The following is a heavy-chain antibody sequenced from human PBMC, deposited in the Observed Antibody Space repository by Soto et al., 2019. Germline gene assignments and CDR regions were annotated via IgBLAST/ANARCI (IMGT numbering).Heavy chain of an antibody. Sequence: PGGSLRLSCVASGFDFSDFHISWVRQAHGKGLEWISYISSSLGHTDYAESVKGRFTISRDNAKSSVFLEMSDLRSDDTAVYYCAANWNFGLNFWGQGTLVTVSS. D-gene: IGHD1-1*01. CDR2: ISSSLGHT. V-gene: IGHV3-11*03. CDR3: AANWNFGLNF. CDR1: GFDFSDFH. J-gene: IGHJ4*02.